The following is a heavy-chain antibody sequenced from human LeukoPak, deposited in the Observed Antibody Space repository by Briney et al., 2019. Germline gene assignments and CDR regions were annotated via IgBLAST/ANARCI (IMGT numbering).Heavy chain of an antibody. V-gene: IGHV3-66*01. Sequence: PGGSLRLSCAASGFTVSSNYMSWVRQAPGKGLEWVSVIYSGGSTYYADSVKGRFTISRDNSKNTLYLQMNSLRAEDTAVYYCAKSRPRYCGGDCLIEWGQGTLVTVSS. CDR3: AKSRPRYCGGDCLIE. D-gene: IGHD2-21*02. CDR2: IYSGGST. CDR1: GFTVSSNY. J-gene: IGHJ4*02.